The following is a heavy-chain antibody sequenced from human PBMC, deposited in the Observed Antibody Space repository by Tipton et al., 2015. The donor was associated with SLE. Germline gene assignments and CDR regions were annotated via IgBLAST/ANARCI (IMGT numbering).Heavy chain of an antibody. CDR3: ARGLLRVKGGFDY. V-gene: IGHV4-59*12. J-gene: IGHJ4*02. CDR2: IYYSGST. CDR1: GGSISSYY. Sequence: LRLSCTVSGGSISSYYWSWIRQPPGKGLEWIGYIYYSGSTNYNPSLKSRVTISVDTSKNQFSLKLSSVTAADTAVYYCARGLLRVKGGFDYWGQGTLVTVSS. D-gene: IGHD2-21*02.